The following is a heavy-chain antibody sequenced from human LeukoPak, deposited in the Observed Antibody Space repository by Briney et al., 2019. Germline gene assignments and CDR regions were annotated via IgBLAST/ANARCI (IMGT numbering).Heavy chain of an antibody. J-gene: IGHJ4*02. V-gene: IGHV3-30*18. CDR3: AKDRRHNFDY. CDR1: GFTFSSYG. CDR2: ISYDGSNK. Sequence: GGSLRLSCAASGFTFSSYGMHWVRQAPGKGLEWVAVISYDGSNKYYADSVKGRFTISRDNSKNTLYLQMNSPRAEDTAVYYCAKDRRHNFDYWGQGTLVTVSS.